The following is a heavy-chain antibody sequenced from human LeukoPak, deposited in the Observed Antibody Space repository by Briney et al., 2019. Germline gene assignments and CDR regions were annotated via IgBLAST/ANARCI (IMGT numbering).Heavy chain of an antibody. CDR2: IYTSGST. D-gene: IGHD6-19*01. Sequence: SQTLSLTCTVSGGSISSGSYYWSWIRQPAGKGLEWIGRIYTSGSTNYNPSLKSRVTISVDTSKNLFSLKLSSVTAADTAVYYCAREIETIAVAGTRIDYWGQGTLVTVSS. CDR3: AREIETIAVAGTRIDY. J-gene: IGHJ4*02. V-gene: IGHV4-61*02. CDR1: GGSISSGSYY.